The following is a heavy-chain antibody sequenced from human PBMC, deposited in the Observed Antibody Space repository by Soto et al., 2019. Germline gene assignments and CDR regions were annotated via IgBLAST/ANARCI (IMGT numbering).Heavy chain of an antibody. V-gene: IGHV5-10-1*01. J-gene: IGHJ6*02. Sequence: PGESLKISCKGSGYSFTSYWISWVRQMPGKGLERMGRIDPSDSYTNYSPSFQGHVTISADKSISTAYLQWSSLKASDTAMYYCARRMTTVTTYSPTGLYYYYGMDVWGQGTTVTVSS. CDR3: ARRMTTVTTYSPTGLYYYYGMDV. CDR2: IDPSDSYT. CDR1: GYSFTSYW. D-gene: IGHD4-4*01.